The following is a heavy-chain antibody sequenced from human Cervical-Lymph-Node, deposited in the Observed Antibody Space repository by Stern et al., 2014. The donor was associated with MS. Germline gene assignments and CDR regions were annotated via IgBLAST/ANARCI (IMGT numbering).Heavy chain of an antibody. CDR3: AKESGYQLLLRFAY. J-gene: IGHJ4*02. CDR1: GFTFSSYG. D-gene: IGHD2-2*01. CDR2: ISYDGSNK. Sequence: VHLVESGGGVVQPGRSLRLSCAASGFTFSSYGMHWVRQAPGKGLERVAVISYDGSNKYYADSVKGRFTISRDNSKNTLYLQMNSLRAEDTAVYYCAKESGYQLLLRFAYWGQGTLVTVSS. V-gene: IGHV3-30*18.